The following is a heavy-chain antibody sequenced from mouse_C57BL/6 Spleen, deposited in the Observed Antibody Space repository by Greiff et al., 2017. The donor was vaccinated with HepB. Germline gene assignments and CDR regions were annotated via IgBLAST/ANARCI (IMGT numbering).Heavy chain of an antibody. CDR2: ISSGSSTI. Sequence: EVQVVESGGGLVKPGGSLKLSCAASGFTFSDYGMHWVRQAPEKGLEWVAYISSGSSTIYYADTVKGRFTISRDNAKNTLFLQMTSLRSEDTAMYYCATTYGNYDAMDYWGQGTSVTVSS. V-gene: IGHV5-17*01. J-gene: IGHJ4*01. D-gene: IGHD2-1*01. CDR3: ATTYGNYDAMDY. CDR1: GFTFSDYG.